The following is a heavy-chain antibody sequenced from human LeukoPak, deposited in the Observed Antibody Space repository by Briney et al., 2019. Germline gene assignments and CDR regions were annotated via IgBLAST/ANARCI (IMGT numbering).Heavy chain of an antibody. Sequence: ASVKVSCKASGGTFSSYAISWVRQAPGQGLEWMGWISAYNGNTNYAQKLQGRVTMTTDTSTSTAYMELRSLGSDDTAVYYCARSKRPAYYYGSGSYYSDYWGQGTLVTVSS. V-gene: IGHV1-18*01. CDR3: ARSKRPAYYYGSGSYYSDY. CDR1: GGTFSSYA. CDR2: ISAYNGNT. J-gene: IGHJ4*02. D-gene: IGHD3-10*01.